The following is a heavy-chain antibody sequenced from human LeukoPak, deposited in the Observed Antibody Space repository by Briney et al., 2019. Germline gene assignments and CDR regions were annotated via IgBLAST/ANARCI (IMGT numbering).Heavy chain of an antibody. CDR3: AGSYGGNSAFDY. V-gene: IGHV3-74*01. Sequence: PGGSLRLSCAASGFTFSSYWMHWVRQVPGKGLVWVSRVNSDGSSTTYADSVKGRFTISRDNAKNTLYLQMNSLRDEDTAVYYCAGSYGGNSAFDYWGQGTLVTVSS. CDR2: VNSDGSST. D-gene: IGHD4-23*01. J-gene: IGHJ4*02. CDR1: GFTFSSYW.